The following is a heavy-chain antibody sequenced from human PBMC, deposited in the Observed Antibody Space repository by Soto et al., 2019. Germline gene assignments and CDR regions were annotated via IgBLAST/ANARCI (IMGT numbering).Heavy chain of an antibody. Sequence: SETLSLTCTVSCGSISNFYWSWIRQPPGKGLEWIGYIYYTGNTIYNPSLKSRVTISLDTSKNQFSLKLSSVTAADTAVYYCAREGYSGQVDYWGQGTLVT. CDR3: AREGYSGQVDY. D-gene: IGHD6-19*01. V-gene: IGHV4-59*01. CDR1: CGSISNFY. J-gene: IGHJ4*02. CDR2: IYYTGNT.